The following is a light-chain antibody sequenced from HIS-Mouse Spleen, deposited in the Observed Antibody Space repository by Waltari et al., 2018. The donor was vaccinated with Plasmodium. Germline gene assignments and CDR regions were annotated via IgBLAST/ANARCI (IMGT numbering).Light chain of an antibody. J-gene: IGLJ1*01. CDR3: SSYTSSSKDV. V-gene: IGLV2-14*03. Sequence: QSALTQPASVSGSPGQSITISCTGPSSDVGGYNYVSWYQQHPGKAPKLIIYDVSNRPSGVSNRFSGSKSGNTASLTISGLQAEDEADYYCSSYTSSSKDVFGTGTKVTVL. CDR1: SSDVGGYNY. CDR2: DVS.